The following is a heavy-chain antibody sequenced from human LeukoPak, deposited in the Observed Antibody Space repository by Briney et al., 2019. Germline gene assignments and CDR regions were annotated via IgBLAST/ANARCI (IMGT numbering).Heavy chain of an antibody. D-gene: IGHD3-10*01. CDR2: ISYDGSKK. CDR1: GFTFSSNA. J-gene: IGHJ6*03. Sequence: GGSLRLSCAASGFTFSSNAIHWVRQAPGKGLEWVAVISYDGSKKFYADSVKGRFTISRDNFKNTLYLQMNSLRAEDTAVYSCARDRVPPASGVFTYYMDVWGKGTTVIVSS. V-gene: IGHV3-30*01. CDR3: ARDRVPPASGVFTYYMDV.